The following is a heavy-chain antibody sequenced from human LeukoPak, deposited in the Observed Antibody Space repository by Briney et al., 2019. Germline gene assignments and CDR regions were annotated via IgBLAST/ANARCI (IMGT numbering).Heavy chain of an antibody. V-gene: IGHV4-30-2*01. CDR3: AREIGDYYDSSGYSFFDY. J-gene: IGHJ4*02. D-gene: IGHD3-22*01. Sequence: SQTLSLTCAVSGGSISSGGYSWSWIRQPPGKGLEWIGYIYHSGSTYYNPSLKSRVTISVDTSKNQFSLKLSSVTAADTAVYYCAREIGDYYDSSGYSFFDYWGQGTLVTVSS. CDR1: GGSISSGGYS. CDR2: IYHSGST.